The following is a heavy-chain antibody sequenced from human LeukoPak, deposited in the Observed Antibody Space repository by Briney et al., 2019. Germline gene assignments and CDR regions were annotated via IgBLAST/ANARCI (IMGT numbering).Heavy chain of an antibody. J-gene: IGHJ6*02. CDR2: FDPEDGET. Sequence: GASVKVSCKASGYTFTSYDISWVRQATGQGLEWMGGFDPEDGETIYAQKFQGRVTMTEDTSTDTAYMELSSLRSEDTAVYYCATDAVPAAMYGVWGQGTTVTVSS. D-gene: IGHD2-2*01. V-gene: IGHV1-24*01. CDR3: ATDAVPAAMYGV. CDR1: GYTFTSYD.